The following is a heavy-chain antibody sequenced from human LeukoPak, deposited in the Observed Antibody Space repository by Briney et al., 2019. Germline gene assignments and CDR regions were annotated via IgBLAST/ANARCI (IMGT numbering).Heavy chain of an antibody. D-gene: IGHD6-13*01. CDR1: GFTFSSYW. Sequence: GGSLRLSCAASGFTFSSYWMSWVRQAPGKGLEWVANIKQDGSEKYYVDSVKGRFTISRDNAKNSVYLQMNSLRAEDTAVYYCARESGGYSSSWYYYYYMDVWGKGTTVTISS. V-gene: IGHV3-7*01. CDR3: ARESGGYSSSWYYYYYMDV. CDR2: IKQDGSEK. J-gene: IGHJ6*03.